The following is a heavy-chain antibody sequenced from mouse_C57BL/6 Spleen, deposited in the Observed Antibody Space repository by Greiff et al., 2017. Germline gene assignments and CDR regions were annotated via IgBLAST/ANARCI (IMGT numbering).Heavy chain of an antibody. J-gene: IGHJ2*01. Sequence: VQLQQSGAELMKPGASVKLSCKATGYTFTGYWIEWVKQRPGHGLEWIGEILPGSGSTNYNEKFKGKATFTADTSSNTAYMQLSSLTTEDSAIYYGARGIYYYGSSSSFDYWGKGTTLTVSS. CDR2: ILPGSGST. V-gene: IGHV1-9*01. CDR1: GYTFTGYW. CDR3: ARGIYYYGSSSSFDY. D-gene: IGHD1-1*01.